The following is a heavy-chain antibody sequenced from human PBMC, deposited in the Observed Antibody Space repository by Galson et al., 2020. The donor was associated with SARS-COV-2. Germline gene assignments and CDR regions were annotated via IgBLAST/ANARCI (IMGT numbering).Heavy chain of an antibody. CDR2: ISYDGSNK. J-gene: IGHJ4*02. V-gene: IGHV3-30*04. D-gene: IGHD3-10*01. CDR1: GFTFSSYA. Sequence: GESLKISCAASGFTFSSYAMHWVRQAPGKGLEWVAVISYDGSNKYYADSVKGRFTISRDNSKNTLYLQMNSLRAEDTAVYYCARDSGEKVFDHWGQGTLVTVSS. CDR3: ARDSGEKVFDH.